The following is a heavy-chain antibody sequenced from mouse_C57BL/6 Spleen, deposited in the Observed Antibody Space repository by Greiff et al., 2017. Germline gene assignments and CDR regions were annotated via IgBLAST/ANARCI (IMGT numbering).Heavy chain of an antibody. CDR2: IYPRSGNT. CDR1: GYTFTSYG. D-gene: IGHD2-4*01. J-gene: IGHJ1*03. Sequence: QVQLQQSGAELARPGASVKLSCKASGYTFTSYGISWVKQRTGQGLEWIGEIYPRSGNTYYNEKFKGKATLTADKSSSTAYMELRSLTSEDSAVYFCARFYYDYDEDWYFDVWGTGTTVTVSS. V-gene: IGHV1-81*01. CDR3: ARFYYDYDEDWYFDV.